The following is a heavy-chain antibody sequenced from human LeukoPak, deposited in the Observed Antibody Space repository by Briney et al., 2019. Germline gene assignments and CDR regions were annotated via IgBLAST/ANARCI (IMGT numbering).Heavy chain of an antibody. CDR1: GFTFSDYY. Sequence: GGSLRLSCAASGFTFSDYYTSWIRQAPGKGLEWVSYISRGGSSTYYADSVKGRFTISRDNAKNSLYLQMNSLRPEDTAVYYCAREGPMLRGVISGKIDYWGQGTLVTVSS. D-gene: IGHD3-10*01. V-gene: IGHV3-11*01. CDR2: ISRGGSST. CDR3: AREGPMLRGVISGKIDY. J-gene: IGHJ4*02.